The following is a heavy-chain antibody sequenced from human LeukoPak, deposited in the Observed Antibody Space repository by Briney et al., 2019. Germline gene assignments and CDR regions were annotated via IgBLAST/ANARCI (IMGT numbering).Heavy chain of an antibody. V-gene: IGHV6-1*01. D-gene: IGHD6-19*01. CDR2: TYYRSKWYN. Sequence: KPSETLSLTCTVSGGSISSYYWSWIRQSPSRGLEWLGRTYYRSKWYNDYAVSVKSRITINPDTSKNQFSLQLNSVTPEDTAVYYCARGNRGSSGWYIGRYFDYWGQGTLVTVSS. CDR3: ARGNRGSSGWYIGRYFDY. CDR1: GGSISSYY. J-gene: IGHJ4*02.